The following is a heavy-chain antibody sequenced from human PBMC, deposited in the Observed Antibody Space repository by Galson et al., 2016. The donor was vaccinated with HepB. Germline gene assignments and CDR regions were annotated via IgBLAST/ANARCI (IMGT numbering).Heavy chain of an antibody. CDR2: ISGSGSST. V-gene: IGHV3-23*01. D-gene: IGHD2-2*01. Sequence: SLRLSCAASGFTFSSYAMNWVRQAPGKGLEWVSAISGSGSSTYYADSVKGRFTISRDNSKNTLYLQMNSLRAEDTAVYYCARAPVTSTTCCYYFDYWGQGTLVSVSS. CDR3: ARAPVTSTTCCYYFDY. J-gene: IGHJ4*02. CDR1: GFTFSSYA.